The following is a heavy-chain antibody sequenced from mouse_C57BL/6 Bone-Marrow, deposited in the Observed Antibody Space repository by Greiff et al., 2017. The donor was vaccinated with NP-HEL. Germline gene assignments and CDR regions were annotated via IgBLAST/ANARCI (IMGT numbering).Heavy chain of an antibody. Sequence: VQLQQSGAELAKPGASVKLSCKASGYTFTSYWMHWVKQRPGQGLEWIGYINPSSGYTKYNQKFKDKATLTADKSSITAYMQLSSLTYEDSAVYYCAGGYAYWGQGTLVTVSA. J-gene: IGHJ3*01. CDR3: AGGYAY. V-gene: IGHV1-7*01. CDR1: GYTFTSYW. CDR2: INPSSGYT.